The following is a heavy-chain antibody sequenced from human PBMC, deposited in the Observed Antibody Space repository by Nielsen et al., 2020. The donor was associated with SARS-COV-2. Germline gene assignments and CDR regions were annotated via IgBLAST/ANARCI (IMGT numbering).Heavy chain of an antibody. CDR2: IGVSGGGT. CDR1: GFSFSSYA. Sequence: GESLKISCAASGFSFSSYAMTWVRQAPGKGLEWVSTIGVSGGGTYYADSLKGRFTISRDNSKNTLYLQMNSLGADDTAIYYCTRRVAGSTMDVWGQGTTVTVSS. D-gene: IGHD6-19*01. V-gene: IGHV3-23*01. J-gene: IGHJ6*02. CDR3: TRRVAGSTMDV.